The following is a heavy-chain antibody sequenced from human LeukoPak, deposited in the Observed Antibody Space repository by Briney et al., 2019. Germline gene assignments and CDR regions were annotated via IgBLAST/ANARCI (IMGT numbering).Heavy chain of an antibody. CDR2: ISGSGGTT. D-gene: IGHD3-22*01. Sequence: PGGSLRLSCAASGFPFSNYAMSWVRQAPGKGLEWVSAISGSGGTTYYADSVKGRFTISRDNSKNTLYLQMNSLRAEDTAVYYCAKGGFTAYYYEWGQGTLVTVSS. CDR3: AKGGFTAYYYE. V-gene: IGHV3-23*01. J-gene: IGHJ4*02. CDR1: GFPFSNYA.